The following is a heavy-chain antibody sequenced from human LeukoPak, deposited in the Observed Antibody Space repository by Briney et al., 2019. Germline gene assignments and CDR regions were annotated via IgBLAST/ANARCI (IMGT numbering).Heavy chain of an antibody. J-gene: IGHJ6*02. CDR1: GGSISSYY. CDR3: ARVPVRDGCNFYYYYGMDV. V-gene: IGHV4-59*01. D-gene: IGHD5-24*01. Sequence: PSETLSLTCTVSGGSISSYYWSWIRQPPGKGLEWIGYIYYSGSTNYNPSLKSRVTISVDTSKNQFSLKLSSVTAADTAVYYCARVPVRDGCNFYYYYGMDVWGQGTTVTVSS. CDR2: IYYSGST.